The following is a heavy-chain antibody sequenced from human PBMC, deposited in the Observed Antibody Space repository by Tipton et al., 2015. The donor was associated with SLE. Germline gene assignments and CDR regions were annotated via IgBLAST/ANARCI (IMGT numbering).Heavy chain of an antibody. CDR1: GDSISSSGYY. CDR2: ISYSGST. D-gene: IGHD5-24*01. CDR3: ARHPDGYYYYYGLDV. J-gene: IGHJ6*02. V-gene: IGHV4-39*07. Sequence: TLSLTCTVSGDSISSSGYYWAWIRQPPGKGLEWIGSISYSGSTYYNPSLKSRVTISVDTSKNQFSLKLSSVTAADTAVYYCARHPDGYYYYYGLDVWGQGTTVTVSS.